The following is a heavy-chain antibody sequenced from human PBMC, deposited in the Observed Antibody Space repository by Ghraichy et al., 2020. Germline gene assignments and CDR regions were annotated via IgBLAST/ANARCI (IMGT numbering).Heavy chain of an antibody. J-gene: IGHJ6*02. CDR3: ARDVVPSATKYGLDV. CDR1: GGSISSYY. V-gene: IGHV4-59*01. CDR2: IYYSGST. Sequence: SQTLSLTCTVSGGSISSYYWNWIRQPPGKGLEWIGYIYYSGSTNYNSSLKSRVTISVDPFKNQFSLKLSSVTAADTAVYYCARDVVPSATKYGLDVWGQGTTVTVSS. D-gene: IGHD2-2*01.